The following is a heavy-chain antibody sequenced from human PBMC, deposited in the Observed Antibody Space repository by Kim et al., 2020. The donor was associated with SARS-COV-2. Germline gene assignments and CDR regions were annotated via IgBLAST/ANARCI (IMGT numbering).Heavy chain of an antibody. Sequence: SETLSLTCAVYGGSFSGYYWSWIRQPPGKGLEWIGEINHSGSTNYNPSLKSRVTISVDTSKNQFSLKLSSVTAADTAVYYCARSGEYYYDSSGYYHDYWGQGTLVTVSS. CDR3: ARSGEYYYDSSGYYHDY. CDR1: GGSFSGYY. CDR2: INHSGST. D-gene: IGHD3-22*01. V-gene: IGHV4-34*01. J-gene: IGHJ4*02.